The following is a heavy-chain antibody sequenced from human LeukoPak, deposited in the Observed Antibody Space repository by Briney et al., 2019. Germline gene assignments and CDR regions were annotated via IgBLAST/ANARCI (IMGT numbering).Heavy chain of an antibody. J-gene: IGHJ4*02. D-gene: IGHD5/OR15-5a*01. CDR2: ISSSSETV. V-gene: IGHV3-48*02. CDR3: ARDRVHVGVSAFDS. CDR1: GFTFSSYA. Sequence: GGSLRLSCAASGFTFSSYAMSWVRQAPGKGLEWISYISSSSETVFYADSVMGRFTISRDNAQKSLYLQMNSLRDEDTAVYFCARDRVHVGVSAFDSWGQGTLVTVSS.